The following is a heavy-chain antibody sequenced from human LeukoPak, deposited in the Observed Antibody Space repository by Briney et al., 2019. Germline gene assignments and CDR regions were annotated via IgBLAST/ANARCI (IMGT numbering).Heavy chain of an antibody. V-gene: IGHV1-2*06. CDR3: ARARGGSSPHYYYYYMDV. Sequence: ASVKVSCKASGYTFTGYYMHWVRQAPGQGLECMGRINPNSGGTNYAQKFRGRVTMTRDTSISTAYMELSRLRSDDTAVYYCARARGGSSPHYYYYYMDVWGKGTTVTVSS. CDR2: INPNSGGT. J-gene: IGHJ6*03. D-gene: IGHD6-6*01. CDR1: GYTFTGYY.